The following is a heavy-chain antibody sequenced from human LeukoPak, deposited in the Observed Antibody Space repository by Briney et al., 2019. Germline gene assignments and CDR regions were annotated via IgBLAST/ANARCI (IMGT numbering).Heavy chain of an antibody. CDR2: ISRSGDYT. V-gene: IGHV3-23*01. CDR3: AKDRDDSGDYAFDY. D-gene: IGHD4-17*01. CDR1: GFTFSSYA. J-gene: IGHJ4*02. Sequence: PGGSLTLSCSASGFTFSSYAMSWLRQAPGKGLEGVSVISRSGDYTNYADSVKGRFTISRDNSKNTLSLQMSSLRAEDTDIYYCAKDRDDSGDYAFDYWGQGILVSVSS.